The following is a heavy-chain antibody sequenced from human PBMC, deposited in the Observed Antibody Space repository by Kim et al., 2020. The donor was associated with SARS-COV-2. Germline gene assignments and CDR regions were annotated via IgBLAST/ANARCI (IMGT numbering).Heavy chain of an antibody. V-gene: IGHV3-23*01. J-gene: IGHJ4*02. D-gene: IGHD3-22*01. Sequence: FTISRDNSKNTLYLQMNSLRAEDTAVYYCAKEGRGRYYDSSGYPYSYFDYWGQGTLVTVSS. CDR3: AKEGRGRYYDSSGYPYSYFDY.